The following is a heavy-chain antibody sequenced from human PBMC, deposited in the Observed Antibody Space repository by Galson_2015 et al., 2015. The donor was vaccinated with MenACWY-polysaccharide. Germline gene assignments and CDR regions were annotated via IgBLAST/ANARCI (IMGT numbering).Heavy chain of an antibody. D-gene: IGHD1-1*01. CDR2: IYWDDDK. J-gene: IGHJ4*02. Sequence: KALEWLALIYWDDDKRYSPSLKSRLTITKDTSKNQVVLTMTNMDPVDTATYYCAHSWMRGTPDYWGQGTLVTVSS. CDR3: AHSWMRGTPDY. V-gene: IGHV2-5*02.